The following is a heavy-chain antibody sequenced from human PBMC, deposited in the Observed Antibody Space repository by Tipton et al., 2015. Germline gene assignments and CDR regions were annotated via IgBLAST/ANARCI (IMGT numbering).Heavy chain of an antibody. Sequence: TLSLTCTVSGGSISSYYWLWIRQPPGKGLEWIGYIYYTGSTNYNPSLKSRVTISVDTSKNQFSLELSSVTAADTAVYYCARVRITVAGAYYFDYWGQGTLVTVSS. J-gene: IGHJ4*02. D-gene: IGHD6-19*01. CDR2: IYYTGST. CDR3: ARVRITVAGAYYFDY. CDR1: GGSISSYY. V-gene: IGHV4-59*01.